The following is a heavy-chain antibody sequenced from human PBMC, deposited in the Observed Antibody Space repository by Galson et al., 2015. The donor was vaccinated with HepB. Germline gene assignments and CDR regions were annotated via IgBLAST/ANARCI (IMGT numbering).Heavy chain of an antibody. V-gene: IGHV1-2*02. CDR1: GSTFTGYY. D-gene: IGHD3-22*01. CDR2: INPDSGGT. J-gene: IGHJ3*02. Sequence: SVTVSCKASGSTFTGYYIHWVRQAPGQGLEWMGWINPDSGGTTYAQKFQDGVTMSRDTSITTAYMELSRLTSGDTAVYYCARVIGDFHAFDIWGQGTMVTVSA. CDR3: ARVIGDFHAFDI.